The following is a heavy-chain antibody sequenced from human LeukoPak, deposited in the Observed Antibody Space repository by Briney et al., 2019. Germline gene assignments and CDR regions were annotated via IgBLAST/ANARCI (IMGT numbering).Heavy chain of an antibody. Sequence: SETLSLTCAVYGGSFSGYYWSWIRQPPGKGLEWIGEINHSGSTNYTPSLKSRVTISVDTSKNQFSLKLSSVTAADTAVYYCARFCIAARDSYYYYYYGMDVWGQGTTVTVSS. CDR3: ARFCIAARDSYYYYYYGMDV. CDR2: INHSGST. CDR1: GGSFSGYY. D-gene: IGHD6-6*01. V-gene: IGHV4-34*01. J-gene: IGHJ6*02.